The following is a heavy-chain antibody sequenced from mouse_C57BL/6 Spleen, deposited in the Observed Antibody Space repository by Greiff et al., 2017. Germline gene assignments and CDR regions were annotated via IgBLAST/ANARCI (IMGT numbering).Heavy chain of an antibody. Sequence: VQLQQPGAELVRPGSSVKLSCKASGYTFTSYWMHWVKPRPIQGLEWIGNIDPSDSETHYNQKFKDKATLTVDKSSSTAYMQLSSLTSEDSAVYYCASYDYDGFAYWGQGTLVTVSA. V-gene: IGHV1-52*01. CDR3: ASYDYDGFAY. CDR1: GYTFTSYW. CDR2: IDPSDSET. J-gene: IGHJ3*01. D-gene: IGHD2-4*01.